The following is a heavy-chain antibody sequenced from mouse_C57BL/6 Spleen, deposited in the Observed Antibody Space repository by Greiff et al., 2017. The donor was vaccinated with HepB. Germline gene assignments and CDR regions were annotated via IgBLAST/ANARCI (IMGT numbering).Heavy chain of an antibody. V-gene: IGHV1-7*01. CDR3: ARSKDGYFYFDY. J-gene: IGHJ2*01. D-gene: IGHD2-3*01. CDR2: INPSSGYT. Sequence: VQLQQSGAELAKPGASVKLSCKASGYTFTSYWMHWVKQRPGQGLEWIGYINPSSGYTKYNQKFKDKATLTADKSSCTAYMQLSSLTYEDSAVYYCARSKDGYFYFDYWGQGTTLTVSS. CDR1: GYTFTSYW.